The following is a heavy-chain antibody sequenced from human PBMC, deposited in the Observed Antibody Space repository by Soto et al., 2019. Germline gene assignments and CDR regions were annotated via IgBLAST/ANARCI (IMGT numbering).Heavy chain of an antibody. D-gene: IGHD1-26*01. CDR3: AKDGNSGSYYLFDY. J-gene: IGHJ4*02. CDR2: ISWDGGTT. CDR1: GFPFDDYI. Sequence: PGGSLRLSCAASGFPFDDYIMHWVRQAPGKGLEWVSLISWDGGTTYYADSVKGRFTISRDNSKNSLYLQMNSLRTEDTALYYCAKDGNSGSYYLFDYWGQGT. V-gene: IGHV3-43*01.